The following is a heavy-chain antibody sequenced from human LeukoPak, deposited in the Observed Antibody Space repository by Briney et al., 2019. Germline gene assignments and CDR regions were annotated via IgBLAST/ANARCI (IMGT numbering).Heavy chain of an antibody. J-gene: IGHJ6*03. D-gene: IGHD6-13*01. V-gene: IGHV1-2*02. CDR2: MNPNSGGT. CDR3: ARDLDSSSWGLDYYYYMDV. Sequence: ASVKVSRKASGYTFTSYDINWVRQATGQGLEWMGWMNPNSGGTNYAQKFQGRVTMTRDTSISTAYMELSRLRSDDTAVYYCARDLDSSSWGLDYYYYMDVWGKGTTVTVSS. CDR1: GYTFTSYD.